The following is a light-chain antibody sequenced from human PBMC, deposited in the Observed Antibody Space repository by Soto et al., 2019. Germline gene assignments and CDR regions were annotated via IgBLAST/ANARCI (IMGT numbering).Light chain of an antibody. CDR1: SGHSSYA. V-gene: IGLV4-69*01. CDR3: QTWGTGIHVV. CDR2: LSNDGSH. Sequence: QLVLTQSPSASASLGASVKPTCTLSSGHSSYAIAWHQQQPEKGPRFLMKLSNDGSHTKGDGIPDRFSGSSSGAERYLTISSLQSEDEADYFCQTWGTGIHVVFGGGTKLTVL. J-gene: IGLJ2*01.